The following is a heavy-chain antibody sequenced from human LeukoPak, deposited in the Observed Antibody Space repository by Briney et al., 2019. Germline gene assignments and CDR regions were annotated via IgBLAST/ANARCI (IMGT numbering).Heavy chain of an antibody. D-gene: IGHD1-14*01. Sequence: GGSLRLSCAASGFTFSSYWMHWVRQVPGKGLVWIARINPGGSSITYADSVKGRFTISRDNAKNTLYLQMDSLRAEDTGVYYCARSNQADDYWGQGTLVTVSS. J-gene: IGHJ4*02. CDR3: ARSNQADDY. CDR1: GFTFSSYW. V-gene: IGHV3-74*01. CDR2: INPGGSSI.